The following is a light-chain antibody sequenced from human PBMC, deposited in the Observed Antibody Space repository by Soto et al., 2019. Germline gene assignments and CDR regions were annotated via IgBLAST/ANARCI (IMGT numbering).Light chain of an antibody. Sequence: EIVLTQSPGTLSLSPGERATLSCRASQSVTSSYLAWYQQKPGQAPRLLIYGASSRATGIPDRFSGSGSGPDFSLTISRLEPEDFAVYYCQQYGSSPPFGGGTKVEIK. J-gene: IGKJ4*01. CDR2: GAS. V-gene: IGKV3-20*01. CDR1: QSVTSSY. CDR3: QQYGSSPP.